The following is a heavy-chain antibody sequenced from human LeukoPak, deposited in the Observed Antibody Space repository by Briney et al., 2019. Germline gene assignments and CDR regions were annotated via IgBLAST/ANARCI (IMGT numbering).Heavy chain of an antibody. D-gene: IGHD6-6*01. Sequence: SETLSLTCAVYGGSFSGYYWGWIRQPPGKGLEWIGEINHSGSTNYNPSLKSRVTISVDTSKNQFSLKLSSVTAADTAVYYCARGGVYSTSAVDYWGQGTLVTVSS. V-gene: IGHV4-34*01. J-gene: IGHJ4*02. CDR2: INHSGST. CDR3: ARGGVYSTSAVDY. CDR1: GGSFSGYY.